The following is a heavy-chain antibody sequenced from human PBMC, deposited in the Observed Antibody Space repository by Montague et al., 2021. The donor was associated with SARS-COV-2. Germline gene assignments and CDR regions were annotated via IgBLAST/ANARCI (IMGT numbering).Heavy chain of an antibody. V-gene: IGHV3-33*01. J-gene: IGHJ4*02. CDR3: ARDPIGLDAYFDY. CDR1: GFTFSSYG. Sequence: SLRLSCAASGFTFSSYGMHWVRQAPGKGLEWVAVMWYDGSNKYYADSVKGRFTISRDNSKNTLYLQMNSLRAEDTAVYYCARDPIGLDAYFDYWGQGTLVTVSS. CDR2: MWYDGSNK. D-gene: IGHD3/OR15-3a*01.